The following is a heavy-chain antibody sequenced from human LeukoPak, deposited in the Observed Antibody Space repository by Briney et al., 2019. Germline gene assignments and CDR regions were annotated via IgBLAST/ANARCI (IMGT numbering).Heavy chain of an antibody. D-gene: IGHD2-15*01. Sequence: GESLKIPCKGSAYSFSNDWTGWVRHMPPKGLAWRGMVCPADSDARGSPSFQGQVTISADKSISTAYLQWNSLGASDTAMYYCARRGCIGGTCYGYWGQGTLVTVSS. CDR2: VCPADSDA. V-gene: IGHV5-51*01. J-gene: IGHJ4*02. CDR1: AYSFSNDW. CDR3: ARRGCIGGTCYGY.